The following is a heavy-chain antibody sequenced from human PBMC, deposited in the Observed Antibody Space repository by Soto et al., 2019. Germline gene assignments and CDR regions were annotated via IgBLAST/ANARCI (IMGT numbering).Heavy chain of an antibody. J-gene: IGHJ4*02. CDR2: IYYSGTT. Sequence: SETLSLTCTVSGGSISSSSYYRGWIRQPPGKGLVWIGSIYYSGTTYYNPSLKSRVTISVDTSKNQFSLKLSSVTAADTAVYYCARHRGYYDILTGYYTELNFDYWGQGTLVTVSS. CDR1: GGSISSSSYY. CDR3: ARHRGYYDILTGYYTELNFDY. V-gene: IGHV4-39*01. D-gene: IGHD3-9*01.